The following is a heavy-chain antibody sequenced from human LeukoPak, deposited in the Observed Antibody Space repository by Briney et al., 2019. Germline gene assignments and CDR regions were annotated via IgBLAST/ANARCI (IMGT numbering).Heavy chain of an antibody. D-gene: IGHD3-22*01. CDR2: INHSGST. Sequence: SETLSLTCTVSGDSISSGGYYWSWIRQPPGKGLEWIGEINHSGSTNYNPSLKSRVTISVDTSKNQFSLKLSSVTAADTAVYYCASLPTVYSRGYLALWGQGTLVTVSS. V-gene: IGHV4-39*07. CDR1: GDSISSGGYY. J-gene: IGHJ4*02. CDR3: ASLPTVYSRGYLAL.